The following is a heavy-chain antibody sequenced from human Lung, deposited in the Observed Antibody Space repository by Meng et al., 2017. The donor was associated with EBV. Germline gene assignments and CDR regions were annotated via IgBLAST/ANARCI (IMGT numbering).Heavy chain of an antibody. CDR3: ARLKFNYGSGSYHPHWYFDL. CDR1: NAAVDSAGYF. J-gene: IGHJ2*01. Sequence: QAQLQESGPGLVMPSQTLPLPCAVSNAAVDSAGYFWSLTHQPPGQGLEFIAYIFYTGSTYYNPSLKSRVIIAVDTSTNQISLRLSSVSAADTAVYYCARLKFNYGSGSYHPHWYFDLWGRGTLVTVSS. CDR2: IFYTGST. D-gene: IGHD3-10*01. V-gene: IGHV4-30-4*01.